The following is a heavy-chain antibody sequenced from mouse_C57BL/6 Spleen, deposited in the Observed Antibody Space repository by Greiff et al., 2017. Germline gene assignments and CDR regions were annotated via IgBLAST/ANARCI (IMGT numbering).Heavy chain of an antibody. CDR1: GFNINDYY. CDR3: TTDPQPYGYDPFAY. J-gene: IGHJ3*01. CDR2: IDPEDGDT. Sequence: VQLQQSGAELVRPGASVKLSCTASGFNINDYYMHWVKQRPEQGLEWIGRIDPEDGDTASAPQFHGKATMTADPSSNTAYLQLSSLTSEDTAVDYCTTDPQPYGYDPFAYWGQGTLVTVSA. D-gene: IGHD2-2*01. V-gene: IGHV14-1*01.